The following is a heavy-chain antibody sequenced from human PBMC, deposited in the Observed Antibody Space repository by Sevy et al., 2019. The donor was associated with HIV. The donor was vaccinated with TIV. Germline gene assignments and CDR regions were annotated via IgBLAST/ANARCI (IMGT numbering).Heavy chain of an antibody. J-gene: IGHJ4*02. D-gene: IGHD3-22*01. Sequence: GGSLRLSCAASGFTFGSYTLHWVRQAPGKGLEWVALISQTYDGSKKYYTDSVQGRFTISRDNSKNTLYLQMDSLRPEDTVVYYCARDNSGYLFFDYWGQGILVTVSS. CDR1: GFTFGSYT. V-gene: IGHV3-30-3*01. CDR3: ARDNSGYLFFDY. CDR2: ISQTYDGSKK.